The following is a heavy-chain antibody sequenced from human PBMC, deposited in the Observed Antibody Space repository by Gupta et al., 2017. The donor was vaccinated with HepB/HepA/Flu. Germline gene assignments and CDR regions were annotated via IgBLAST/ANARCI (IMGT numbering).Heavy chain of an antibody. Sequence: QLQLQESGPGLVKPSETLSLTCTVSGGSISSSSYYWGWIRQPPGKGLEWIGSIYYSGSTYYNPSLKSRVTISVDTSKNQFSLKLSSVTAADTAVYYCARQDIVVVVAATFDYWGQGTLVTVSS. D-gene: IGHD2-15*01. V-gene: IGHV4-39*01. CDR2: IYYSGST. CDR1: GGSISSSSYY. CDR3: ARQDIVVVVAATFDY. J-gene: IGHJ4*02.